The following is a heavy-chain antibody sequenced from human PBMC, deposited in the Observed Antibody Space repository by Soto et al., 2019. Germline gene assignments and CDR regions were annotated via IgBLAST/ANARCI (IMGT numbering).Heavy chain of an antibody. CDR1: DASISSSNW. D-gene: IGHD2-21*02. CDR2: IYHTGNS. Sequence: QVQLQESGPGLVKPSGTLSLICTVSDASISSSNWWSSVRQPPGKGLEWIGEIYHTGNSNYNPSFKSRVTMSVDKSKNQLSLKLRSVTAADTAVYYCASIGAGVTSAFDIWGQGTMVTVSS. V-gene: IGHV4-4*02. CDR3: ASIGAGVTSAFDI. J-gene: IGHJ3*02.